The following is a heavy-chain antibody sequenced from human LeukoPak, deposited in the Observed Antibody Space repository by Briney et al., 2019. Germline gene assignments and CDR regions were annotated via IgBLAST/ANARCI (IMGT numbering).Heavy chain of an antibody. D-gene: IGHD3-22*01. CDR2: IYYSGST. CDR1: GGSISSYY. CDR3: ARHNYYDSSGYLIYYYGMDV. Sequence: SETLSLTCTVSGGSISSYYWSWIRQPPGKRLEWIGYIYYSGSTNYNPSLKSRVTISVDTSKNQFSLKLSSVTAADTAVYYCARHNYYDSSGYLIYYYGMDVWGQGTTVTVSS. V-gene: IGHV4-59*08. J-gene: IGHJ6*02.